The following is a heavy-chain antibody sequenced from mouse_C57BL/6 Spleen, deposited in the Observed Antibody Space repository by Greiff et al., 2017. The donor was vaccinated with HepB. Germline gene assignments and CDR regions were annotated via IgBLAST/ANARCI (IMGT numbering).Heavy chain of an antibody. J-gene: IGHJ2*01. D-gene: IGHD1-1*01. Sequence: VQLKESGPGLVKPSQSLSLTCSVTGYSITSGYYWNWIRQFPGNKLEWMGYISYDGSNNYNPSLKNRISITRDTSKNQFFLKLNSVTTEDTATYYCARRIYYYGSSYFDYWGQGTTLTVSS. V-gene: IGHV3-6*01. CDR3: ARRIYYYGSSYFDY. CDR2: ISYDGSN. CDR1: GYSITSGYY.